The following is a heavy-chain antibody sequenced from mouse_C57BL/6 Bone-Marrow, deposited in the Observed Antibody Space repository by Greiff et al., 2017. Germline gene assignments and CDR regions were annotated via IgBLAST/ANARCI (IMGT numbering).Heavy chain of an antibody. CDR1: GFSLTSYG. D-gene: IGHD2-2*01. V-gene: IGHV2-6-1*01. CDR3: ARHPNGNDDWDGGYYAMDY. CDR2: IWSDGST. Sequence: QVQLKESGPGLVAPSQSLSITCTVSGFSLTSYGVHWVRQPPGTGLEWLVVIWSDGSTTYNSALKSRLSISKDNYKSQVFLKMNSLQTEDTAMYYGARHPNGNDDWDGGYYAMDYWGQGTSVTVSS. J-gene: IGHJ4*01.